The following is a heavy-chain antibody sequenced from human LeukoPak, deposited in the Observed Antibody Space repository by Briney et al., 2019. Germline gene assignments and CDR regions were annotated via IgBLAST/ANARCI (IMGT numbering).Heavy chain of an antibody. Sequence: SETLSLTCTVSGGSISSTTYYWAWIRQPPGKGLEWIGSIYKTGITNYSPSLKSRVFISVDTSNNQFSLNLNSVTAADTALYYCSRASSTSYYDYWGQGSLVTVSS. CDR1: GGSISSTTYY. CDR3: SRASSTSYYDY. D-gene: IGHD6-19*01. CDR2: IYKTGIT. J-gene: IGHJ4*02. V-gene: IGHV4-39*01.